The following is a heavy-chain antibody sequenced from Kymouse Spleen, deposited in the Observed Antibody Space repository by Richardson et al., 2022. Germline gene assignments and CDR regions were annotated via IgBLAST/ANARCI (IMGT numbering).Heavy chain of an antibody. CDR2: IKQDGSEK. CDR1: GFTFSSYW. CDR3: ARFYCGGDCYSSYYYYYGMDV. J-gene: IGHJ6*02. V-gene: IGHV3-7*01. Sequence: EVQLVESGGGLVQPGGSLRLSCAASGFTFSSYWMSWVRQAPGKGLEWVANIKQDGSEKYYVDSVKGRFTISRDNAKNSLYLQMNSLRAEDTAVYYCARFYCGGDCYSSYYYYYGMDVWGQGTTVTVSS. D-gene: IGHD2-21*02.